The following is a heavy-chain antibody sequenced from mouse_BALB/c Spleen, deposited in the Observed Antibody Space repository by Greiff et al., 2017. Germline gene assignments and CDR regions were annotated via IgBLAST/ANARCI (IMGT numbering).Heavy chain of an antibody. CDR3: ARWYYGSSYDAMDY. V-gene: IGHV1S29*02. D-gene: IGHD1-1*01. J-gene: IGHJ4*01. CDR1: GYTFTDYN. Sequence: EVKLMESGPELVKPGASVKISCKASGYTFTDYNMHWVKQSHGKSLEWIGYIYPYNGGTGYNQKFKSKATLTVDNSSSTAYMELRSLTSEDSAVYYCARWYYGSSYDAMDYWGQGTSVTVSA. CDR2: IYPYNGGT.